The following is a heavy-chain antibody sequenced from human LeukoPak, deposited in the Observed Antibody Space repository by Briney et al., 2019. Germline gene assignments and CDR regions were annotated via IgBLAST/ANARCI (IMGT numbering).Heavy chain of an antibody. D-gene: IGHD3-22*01. CDR2: INYNGRT. CDR3: AKWGYYYDSSAYVAPTDDS. Sequence: PSETLSLTCTVSGGSIITYYWTWIRQPPGKGLEWIGYINYNGRTDWRTDYNPSLKSRVTISVDTSKNQFSLKLSSVTAADTAVYYCAKWGYYYDSSAYVAPTDDSWGQGTLVTVSS. V-gene: IGHV4-59*01. J-gene: IGHJ4*02. CDR1: GGSIITYY.